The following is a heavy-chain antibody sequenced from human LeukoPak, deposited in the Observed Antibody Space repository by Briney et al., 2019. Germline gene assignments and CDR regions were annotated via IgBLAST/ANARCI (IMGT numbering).Heavy chain of an antibody. D-gene: IGHD3-22*01. CDR3: ARGQKLTYYYDSSGYYLRAPYYFDY. CDR1: GFTFSSYA. J-gene: IGHJ4*02. V-gene: IGHV3-64*01. CDR2: ISSNGGST. Sequence: GGSLRLSCAASGFTFSSYAMHWVRQAPGKGLEYVSAISSNGGSTYYANSVKGRFTISRDNSKNTLYLQMGSLRAEDMAVYYCARGQKLTYYYDSSGYYLRAPYYFDYRGQGTLVTVSS.